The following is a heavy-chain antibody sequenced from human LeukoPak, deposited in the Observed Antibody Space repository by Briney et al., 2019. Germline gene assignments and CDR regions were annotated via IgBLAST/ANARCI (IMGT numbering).Heavy chain of an antibody. Sequence: NPSETLSLTCTVSGVSIRSYYWSWIRQPPGKGLEWIGYIYYSGSTNYNPSLKSRVTMSIDTSKNQFSLKLSSVTAADTAVYYCVRWSGYALDWGRGTLVTVSS. V-gene: IGHV4-59*01. D-gene: IGHD2-2*01. CDR2: IYYSGST. CDR1: GVSIRSYY. J-gene: IGHJ4*02. CDR3: VRWSGYALD.